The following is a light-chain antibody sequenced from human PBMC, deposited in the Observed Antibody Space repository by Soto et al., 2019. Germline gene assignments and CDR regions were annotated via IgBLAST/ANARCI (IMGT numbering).Light chain of an antibody. J-gene: IGLJ3*02. CDR2: EGT. Sequence: ALTQPASVSGSPGQSITISCTGTSSDVGNYNLVSWYQQHPGKAPKLMIYEGTKRPSGVSDRFSGSKSGNTASLTISGLQAEDEADYYCCSYAGSSTWVFGGGTKLT. V-gene: IGLV2-23*01. CDR3: CSYAGSSTWV. CDR1: SSDVGNYNL.